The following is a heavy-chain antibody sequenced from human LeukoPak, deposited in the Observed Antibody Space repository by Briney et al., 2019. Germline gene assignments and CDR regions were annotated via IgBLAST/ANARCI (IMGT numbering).Heavy chain of an antibody. CDR1: GFTFSSYW. J-gene: IGHJ3*02. CDR2: IKQDGNKK. V-gene: IGHV3-7*01. D-gene: IGHD2-15*01. Sequence: GGSLRLSCAASGFTFSSYWMSWVRQAPGKGLEWVANIKQDGNKKYYVDSVKGRFTMSRDNSKNSVYLQMHSLRAEDTALYYCARDCGSMSCSLNAFDIWGQGTMLTVSS. CDR3: ARDCGSMSCSLNAFDI.